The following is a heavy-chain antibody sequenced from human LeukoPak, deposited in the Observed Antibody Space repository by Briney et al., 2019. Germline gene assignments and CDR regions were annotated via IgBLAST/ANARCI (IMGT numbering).Heavy chain of an antibody. V-gene: IGHV4-30-2*01. CDR1: GGSISSGGYY. CDR2: IYHSGST. D-gene: IGHD3-3*01. CDR3: ARDRAYYDFWSGYLD. J-gene: IGHJ4*02. Sequence: PSQTLSLTCTVSGGSISSGGYYWSWIRQPPGKGLEWIGYIYHSGSTYYNPSLKSRVTISVDTSKNQFSLKLSSVTAADTAVYYCARDRAYYDFWSGYLDWGQGTLVTVSS.